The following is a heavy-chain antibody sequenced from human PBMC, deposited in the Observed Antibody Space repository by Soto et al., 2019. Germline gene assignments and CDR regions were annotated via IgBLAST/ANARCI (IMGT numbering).Heavy chain of an antibody. D-gene: IGHD3-3*01. J-gene: IGHJ6*02. CDR1: GGTFSSDA. CDR2: IIPIVGTA. V-gene: IGHV1-69*12. Sequence: QVQLVQSGAEVKKPGSSVKVSCKASGGTFSSDAISWVRQAPGQGLEWMGGIIPIVGTAKYAEKFQARVTVTAAESTSTAYMELSSVRSEDKAVYYCARDITIFGVPHLMDVWGQGTTVTVSS. CDR3: ARDITIFGVPHLMDV.